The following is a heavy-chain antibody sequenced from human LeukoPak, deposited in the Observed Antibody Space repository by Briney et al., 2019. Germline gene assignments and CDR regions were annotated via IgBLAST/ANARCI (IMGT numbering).Heavy chain of an antibody. V-gene: IGHV3-66*02. CDR2: IYSGGST. D-gene: IGHD6-6*01. CDR3: ARLYSSSSSYYFDY. Sequence: GGSLALSCAASGFTVSSNYMSWVRQAPGKGLEWVSVIYSGGSTYYADSVKGQFTISRDNSKNTLYLQMNSLRAEDTAVYYCARLYSSSSSYYFDYWGQGTLVTVSS. J-gene: IGHJ4*02. CDR1: GFTVSSNY.